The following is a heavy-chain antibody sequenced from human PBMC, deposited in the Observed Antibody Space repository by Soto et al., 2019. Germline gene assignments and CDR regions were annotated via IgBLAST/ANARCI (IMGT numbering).Heavy chain of an antibody. CDR1: GGSISSYY. CDR2: SYYSGST. CDR3: ARRADFWGYFDY. D-gene: IGHD3-3*01. Sequence: SETLSLTCTGSGGSISSYYWSWIRQPPGKGLEWSGYSYYSGSTNYNPSLKSRVTISVDTSKNQFSLKLSSVTAADTAVYYCARRADFWGYFDYWGQGTLVTVS. J-gene: IGHJ4*02. V-gene: IGHV4-59*08.